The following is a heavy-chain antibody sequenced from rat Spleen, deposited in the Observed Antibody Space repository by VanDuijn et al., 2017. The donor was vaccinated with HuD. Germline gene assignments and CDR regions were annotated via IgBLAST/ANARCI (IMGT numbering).Heavy chain of an antibody. CDR1: GFTFSSYW. D-gene: IGHD1-11*01. CDR3: ARHGDYGGPQWYFHF. J-gene: IGHJ1*01. Sequence: EVQLVETGGGLVQPGRSLRLSCVASGFTFSSYWMYWVRQAPTKGLEWVASISPSGGSTDYRDSVKGRFTVSRDNAKSTLYLQMDSLRSEDTATYYCARHGDYGGPQWYFHFWRPGTMVTVSS. V-gene: IGHV5-25*01. CDR2: ISPSGGST.